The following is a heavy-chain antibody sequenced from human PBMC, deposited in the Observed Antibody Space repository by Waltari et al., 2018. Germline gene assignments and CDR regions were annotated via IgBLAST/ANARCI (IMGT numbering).Heavy chain of an antibody. D-gene: IGHD3-10*01. Sequence: EVQLVESGGGLVQPGGSLTLSCAASGFTFSTYWMTWVRQTPGKGREWVANIRYDGGEKVYVDSVKGRVIVSKDNAKNSLYLQMNSRRAEDTAVYYCARGAGLIWFGEADPRRFDYWGQGTQVTVSS. J-gene: IGHJ4*02. CDR2: IRYDGGEK. CDR3: ARGAGLIWFGEADPRRFDY. CDR1: GFTFSTYW. V-gene: IGHV3-7*01.